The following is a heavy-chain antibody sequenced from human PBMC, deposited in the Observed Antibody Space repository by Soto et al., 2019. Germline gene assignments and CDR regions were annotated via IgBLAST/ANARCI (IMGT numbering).Heavy chain of an antibody. CDR1: GGSISSSSYY. V-gene: IGHV4-39*01. CDR3: ARRRGSYDAFDI. CDR2: IYYSGST. D-gene: IGHD1-26*01. Sequence: SETLSLTCTVSGGSISSSSYYWGWIRQPPGKGLEWIGSIYYSGSTYYNPSLKSRVTISVDTPKNQFSLKLSSVTAADTAVYYCARRRGSYDAFDIWGQGTMVTVSS. J-gene: IGHJ3*02.